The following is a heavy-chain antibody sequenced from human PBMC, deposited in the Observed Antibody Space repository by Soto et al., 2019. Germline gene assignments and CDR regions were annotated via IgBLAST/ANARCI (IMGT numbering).Heavy chain of an antibody. D-gene: IGHD3-22*01. CDR3: ARNYDRYGYYYPYYFDI. CDR1: GGSISSNNYY. J-gene: IGHJ4*02. V-gene: IGHV4-39*01. CDR2: IYYSGST. Sequence: SENLSLTCTVSGGSISSNNYYWGWIRQPPGKGLEWIGSIYYSGSTYYNPSLKSRLTISLDTPKNQFSLKLNSVTAADTAVYFCARNYDRYGYYYPYYFDIWGKGTLVTVST.